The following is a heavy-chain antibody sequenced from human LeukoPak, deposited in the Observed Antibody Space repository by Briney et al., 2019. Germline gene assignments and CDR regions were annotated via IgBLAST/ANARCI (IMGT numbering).Heavy chain of an antibody. CDR3: AKDGSGYSYGYTFDY. D-gene: IGHD5-18*01. CDR2: ISYDGSNK. CDR1: GFTFSSYG. Sequence: PGRSLRLSCAASGFTFSSYGMHWVRQAPGKGLEWVAVISYDGSNKYYADSVKGRFTISRGNSKNTLYLQMNSLRAEDTAVYYCAKDGSGYSYGYTFDYWGQGTLVTVSS. J-gene: IGHJ4*02. V-gene: IGHV3-30*18.